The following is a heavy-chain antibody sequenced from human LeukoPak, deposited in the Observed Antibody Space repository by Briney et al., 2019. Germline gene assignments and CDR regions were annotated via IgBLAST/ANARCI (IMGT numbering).Heavy chain of an antibody. J-gene: IGHJ6*02. Sequence: GGSLRLSCAASGFTFSESLMTWVRQVPGQGLEWVAHINHEGGGIQYVDSVKGRFTISRDNAKGSVYLQMNSLRAEDTAIYHCATYINWVAGDVWGQGTTVIVSS. CDR2: INHEGGGI. D-gene: IGHD1-1*01. CDR3: ATYINWVAGDV. V-gene: IGHV3-7*01. CDR1: GFTFSESL.